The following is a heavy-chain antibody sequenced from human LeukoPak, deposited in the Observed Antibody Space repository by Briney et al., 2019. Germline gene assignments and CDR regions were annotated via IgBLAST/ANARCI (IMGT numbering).Heavy chain of an antibody. D-gene: IGHD3-9*01. CDR3: ARLRYFGGPTSSYYYYYMDV. J-gene: IGHJ6*03. V-gene: IGHV4-59*11. Sequence: SETLSLICTVSGGSISGHYWSWIRQPPGKGLEWIGYIYYSESTNYNPSPKSRVTISVDTSENQFSLKLSSVTAADTAVYYCARLRYFGGPTSSYYYYYMDVWGTGTTVTVSS. CDR2: IYYSEST. CDR1: GGSISGHY.